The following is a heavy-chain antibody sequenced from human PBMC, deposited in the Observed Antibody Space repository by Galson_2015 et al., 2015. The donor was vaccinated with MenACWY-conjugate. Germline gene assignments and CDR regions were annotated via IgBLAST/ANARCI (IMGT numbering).Heavy chain of an antibody. CDR2: INHVGDN. D-gene: IGHD3-3*01. Sequence: LSLTCGVHDGSLTGASWSWIRQPPGKGLEWLGEINHVGDNDYNPSPWGRVTISLDTSKNQISLWPRAVTAADTAVYYCARLVTRGITIFGAHPRASYGLDVWGQGTTVIVSS. J-gene: IGHJ6*02. V-gene: IGHV4-34*01. CDR3: ARLVTRGITIFGAHPRASYGLDV. CDR1: DGSLTGAS.